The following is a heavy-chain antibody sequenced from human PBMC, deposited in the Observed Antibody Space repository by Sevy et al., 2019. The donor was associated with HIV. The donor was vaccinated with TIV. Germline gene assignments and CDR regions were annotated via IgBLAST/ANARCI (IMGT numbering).Heavy chain of an antibody. Sequence: GGSLRLSCAASGFTFSSYGMHWVRQAPGKGLEWVAVISYDGSNKYYADSVKGRFTISRDNSKNTLYLQMNSLRAEDTAVYYWAKGGAARRYGMDVWGQGTTVTVSS. CDR3: AKGGAARRYGMDV. V-gene: IGHV3-30*18. CDR2: ISYDGSNK. J-gene: IGHJ6*02. D-gene: IGHD6-6*01. CDR1: GFTFSSYG.